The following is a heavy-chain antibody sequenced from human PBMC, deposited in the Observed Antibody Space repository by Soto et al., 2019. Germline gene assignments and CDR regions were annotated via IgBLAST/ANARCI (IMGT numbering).Heavy chain of an antibody. CDR3: ARTSTSATRCDY. CDR1: GGSISTSNW. CDR2: VYHSGST. V-gene: IGHV4-4*02. J-gene: IGHJ4*02. Sequence: QVQLQESGPGLVKPSGTMSLTCAVAGGSISTSNWWSWVRQPPGQGLEGIGEVYHSGSTNYNPSFKSRVAMSVDKSKNQFSLKLNSVTAADKALYDCARTSTSATRCDYWGQGSLVTVSS. D-gene: IGHD1-1*01.